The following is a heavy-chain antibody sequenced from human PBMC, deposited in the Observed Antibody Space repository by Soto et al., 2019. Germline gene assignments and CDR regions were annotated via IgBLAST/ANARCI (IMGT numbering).Heavy chain of an antibody. J-gene: IGHJ4*02. CDR1: GFTFSSSW. CDR2: INSDGSGT. Sequence: EVQLVESGGDLVQPGGSLRLSCAASGFTFSSSWMHWVRQTPGKGLVWVSRINSDGSGTVYADSVKGRFTISKDIAKNTLYLKMNSLRAEDTAVYYCETAGEGYFASWGPGTLVTVSS. V-gene: IGHV3-74*01. CDR3: ETAGEGYFAS. D-gene: IGHD3-10*01.